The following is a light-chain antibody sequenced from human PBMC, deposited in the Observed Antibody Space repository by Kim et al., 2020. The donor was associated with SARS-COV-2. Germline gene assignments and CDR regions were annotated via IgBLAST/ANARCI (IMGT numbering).Light chain of an antibody. CDR2: KAS. J-gene: IGKJ2*03. V-gene: IGKV1-5*03. CDR3: QQYISYSPDS. Sequence: ASVGYRVTITGRASQSISNLLAWYQQEPGKAPKLLIYKASSLESGVPSRFSGSGSGTEFTLTISSLQPDDFATYYCQQYISYSPDSFGQGTKLEI. CDR1: QSISNL.